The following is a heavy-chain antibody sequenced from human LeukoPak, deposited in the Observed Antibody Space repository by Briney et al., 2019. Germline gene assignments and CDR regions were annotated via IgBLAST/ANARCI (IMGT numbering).Heavy chain of an antibody. CDR1: GFTFDDYA. CDR2: ISWNSGSI. D-gene: IGHD2-15*01. V-gene: IGHV3-9*01. CDR3: AREWVAATPDY. J-gene: IGHJ4*02. Sequence: GRSLRLSCAASGFTFDDYAMHWVRQAPGKGLEWVSGISWNSGSIGYADSVKSRFTISRDNSKNTLYLQMNSLRAEDTAVYYCAREWVAATPDYWGQGTLVTVSS.